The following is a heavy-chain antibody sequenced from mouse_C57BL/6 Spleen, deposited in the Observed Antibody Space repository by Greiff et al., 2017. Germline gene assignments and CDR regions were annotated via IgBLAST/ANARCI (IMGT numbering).Heavy chain of an antibody. CDR2: IRNKANGYTT. D-gene: IGHD2-1*01. J-gene: IGHJ1*03. CDR1: GFTFTDYY. CDR3: ARLYGNYVWYFDG. V-gene: IGHV7-3*01. Sequence: EVNLVESGGGLVQPGGSLSLSCAASGFTFTDYYMSWVRQPPGKALEWLGFIRNKANGYTTEYSASVKGRFTISRDNSQSILYLQMNALRAEDSATYYCARLYGNYVWYFDGWGTGTTVTVSS.